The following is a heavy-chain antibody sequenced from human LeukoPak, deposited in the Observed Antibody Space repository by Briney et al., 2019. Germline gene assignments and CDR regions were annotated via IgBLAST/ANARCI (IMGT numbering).Heavy chain of an antibody. CDR1: GYTFNNYG. CDR2: ISPYIGNT. Sequence: ATVTVSCKTSGYTFNNYGISWVRQAPGQGLEWMGWISPYIGNTIYAQKLKGRVTVTTDTSTITAYMELRSLRSDDTAVYYCTRTVLDCKNGVCYDYWGQGTLVTVSS. CDR3: TRTVLDCKNGVCYDY. J-gene: IGHJ4*02. D-gene: IGHD2-8*01. V-gene: IGHV1-18*01.